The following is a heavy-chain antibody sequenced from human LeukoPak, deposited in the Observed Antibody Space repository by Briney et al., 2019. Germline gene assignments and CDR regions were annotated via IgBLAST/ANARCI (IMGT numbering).Heavy chain of an antibody. CDR3: ASSWELLPPAPDY. J-gene: IGHJ4*02. CDR2: VHLDGRT. Sequence: SGTLSLTCGVSGGSVTTTNWWTWVRQPPWKGLEWIGEVHLDGRTNYNPSLESRLTISVDLSENHISLKLTSVTAADTAVYYCASSWELLPPAPDYWGQGTLVTVSS. D-gene: IGHD1-26*01. CDR1: GGSVTTTNW. V-gene: IGHV4-4*02.